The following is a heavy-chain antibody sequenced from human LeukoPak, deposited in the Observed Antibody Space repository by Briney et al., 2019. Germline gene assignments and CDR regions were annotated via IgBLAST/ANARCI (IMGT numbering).Heavy chain of an antibody. J-gene: IGHJ2*01. D-gene: IGHD3-22*01. CDR2: INQDGSEI. CDR3: ARDQGSMIVVPTTNWYFDL. Sequence: GGSLRLSCAASGFTFSNYWMSWVRQAPGKGLEWLANINQDGSEIYYVDTVKGRFTISSDNGKNSLYLQINSLRADDTAVYYCARDQGSMIVVPTTNWYFDLWGRGTLVTVSS. V-gene: IGHV3-7*01. CDR1: GFTFSNYW.